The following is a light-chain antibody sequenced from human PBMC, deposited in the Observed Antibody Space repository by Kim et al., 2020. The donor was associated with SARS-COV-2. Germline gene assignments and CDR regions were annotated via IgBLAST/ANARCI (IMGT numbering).Light chain of an antibody. CDR2: LNSDGSH. CDR1: SGHSVYA. V-gene: IGLV4-69*01. CDR3: QTWGTGIRV. J-gene: IGLJ3*02. Sequence: ASVKLTCTLGSGHSVYAIAGHQQQPEKGPRYLMKLNSDGSHSKGDGIPDRFSGSSSGAERYLTISSLQSEDEADYYCQTWGTGIRVFGGGTQLTVL.